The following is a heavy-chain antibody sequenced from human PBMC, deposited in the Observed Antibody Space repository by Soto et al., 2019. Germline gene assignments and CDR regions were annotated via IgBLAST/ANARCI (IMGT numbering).Heavy chain of an antibody. Sequence: LSLTCTVSGGSISSYYWSWIRQPPGKGLEWIGYIYYSRSTNYNPSLKSRVTISVDTSKNQFSLKLSSVTAADTAVYYCARTLSEYYYYYYGMDVWGQGTTVTVSS. D-gene: IGHD3-16*01. CDR3: ARTLSEYYYYYYGMDV. J-gene: IGHJ6*02. V-gene: IGHV4-59*01. CDR1: GGSISSYY. CDR2: IYYSRST.